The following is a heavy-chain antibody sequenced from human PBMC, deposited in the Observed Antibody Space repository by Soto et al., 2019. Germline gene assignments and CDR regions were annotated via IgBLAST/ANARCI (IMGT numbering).Heavy chain of an antibody. V-gene: IGHV3-48*02. CDR2: VSSSSSTI. Sequence: EVQLVESGGGLVQPGGSLRLSCAASGFTFSSYSMNWVRQAPGKGLEWVSYVSSSSSTIYYADSVKGRITISRDKAKNALYLQMNSLRDEDTAVYDCDGSGYYTAGWDYFAYWGQGTLVTVSS. CDR3: DGSGYYTAGWDYFAY. D-gene: IGHD3-3*01. CDR1: GFTFSSYS. J-gene: IGHJ4*02.